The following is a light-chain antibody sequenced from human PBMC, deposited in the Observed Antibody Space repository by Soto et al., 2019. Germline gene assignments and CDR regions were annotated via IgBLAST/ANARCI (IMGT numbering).Light chain of an antibody. CDR2: KAS. CDR3: QHYNSYSEA. V-gene: IGKV1-5*03. Sequence: GYIVPITCRASQTISTWLAWYQQKPGKAPKLLIYKASTLKSGVPSRFSGSRPGTEFTLTISSLQPDDFATYYCQHYNSYSEAFGQGTKVDIK. CDR1: QTISTW. J-gene: IGKJ1*01.